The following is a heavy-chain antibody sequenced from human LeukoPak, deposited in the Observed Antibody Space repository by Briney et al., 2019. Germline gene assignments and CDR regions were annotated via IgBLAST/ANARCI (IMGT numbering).Heavy chain of an antibody. D-gene: IGHD5-18*01. CDR1: GFTFSSYS. Sequence: GGSLRLSCAASGFTFSSYSMNWVRQAPGKGLEWVSSISSSSSYIYYADSVKGRFTISRDNAKNSLYLQMNSLRAEDTAVYYCARGPTAMVMTDYYYYYMDVWGKGTTVTVSS. V-gene: IGHV3-21*01. CDR2: ISSSSSYI. J-gene: IGHJ6*03. CDR3: ARGPTAMVMTDYYYYYMDV.